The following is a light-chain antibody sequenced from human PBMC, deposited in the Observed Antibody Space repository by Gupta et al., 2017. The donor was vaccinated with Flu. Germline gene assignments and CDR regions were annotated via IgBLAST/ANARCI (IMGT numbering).Light chain of an antibody. V-gene: IGLV1-44*01. CDR2: HNN. CDR3: ATLDASLNGYYV. Sequence: SVLTQPPSISGAPGQRVTLSCSGSSSNIVSHGVNWFQQVPGTAPKFLVLHNNQRPSGVPARFSGSKSGTSGSLAISGLQSEDEADYYCATLDASLNGYYVFGSGTKVTVL. J-gene: IGLJ1*01. CDR1: SSNIVSHG.